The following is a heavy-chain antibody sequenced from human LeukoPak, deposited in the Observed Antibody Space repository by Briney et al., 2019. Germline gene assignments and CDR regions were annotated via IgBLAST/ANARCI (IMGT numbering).Heavy chain of an antibody. CDR3: TIFGVVPHYYYYGMDV. Sequence: GGSLILSCAASGFTFSSYPMSWLGRAPGKGVEWVSAISGSGGSTYYADSVKGRFTISRDNSKNTLYLQMNSLRAEDTAVYYCTIFGVVPHYYYYGMDVWGQGTTVTVSS. V-gene: IGHV3-23*01. D-gene: IGHD3-3*01. CDR1: GFTFSSYP. J-gene: IGHJ6*02. CDR2: ISGSGGST.